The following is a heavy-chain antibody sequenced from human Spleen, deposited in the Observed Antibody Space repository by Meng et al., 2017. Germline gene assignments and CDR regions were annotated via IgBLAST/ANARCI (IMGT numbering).Heavy chain of an antibody. Sequence: VQVGQSGAVVMKPGSSVKVSCKASGGVFSKHVIGWVRQAAGQGLEWLGGINGVFGTRDFAQKFQDRVTITTDEATTTVYMELNSLGSDDTAIYYCARGIGSWYYFDYWGQGTLVTVSS. J-gene: IGHJ4*02. CDR2: INGVFGTR. CDR1: GGVFSKHV. V-gene: IGHV1-69*05. CDR3: ARGIGSWYYFDY. D-gene: IGHD1-26*01.